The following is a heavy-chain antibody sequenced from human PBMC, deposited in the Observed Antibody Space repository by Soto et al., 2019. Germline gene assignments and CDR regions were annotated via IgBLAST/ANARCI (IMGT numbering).Heavy chain of an antibody. J-gene: IGHJ5*02. CDR2: IYPDDSDT. V-gene: IGHV5-51*01. D-gene: IGHD1-1*01. Sequence: PGESLKISCKGSGYTFTGYWIGWVRQMPGKGPEWMGIIYPDDSDTRYSPSFQGQVTISXXXXXXTXYXQXSXLKAXDTAMYYCVVQKKLPWVNSWGQGTLVTVSS. CDR3: VVQKKLPWVNS. CDR1: GYTFTGYW.